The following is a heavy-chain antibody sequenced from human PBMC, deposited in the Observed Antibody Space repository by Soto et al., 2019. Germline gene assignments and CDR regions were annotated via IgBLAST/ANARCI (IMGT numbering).Heavy chain of an antibody. CDR2: ISYDGSNA. CDR1: GFSFSSYR. CDR3: AKNGLHGDLLDYFES. J-gene: IGHJ4*02. D-gene: IGHD2-8*01. Sequence: QVHLEESGGGLVQPGRSLRLSCAASGFSFSSYRMHWVRQAPGKGLEWVAVISYDGSNAHYADYVKGRFTISRDNSKNTLSLQMNSLRAEETAVYYCAKNGLHGDLLDYFESWGQGTLVTVSS. V-gene: IGHV3-30*18.